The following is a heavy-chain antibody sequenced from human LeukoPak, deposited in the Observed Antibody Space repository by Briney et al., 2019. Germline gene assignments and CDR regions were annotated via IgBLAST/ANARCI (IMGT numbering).Heavy chain of an antibody. D-gene: IGHD7-27*01. CDR2: IKQDGSEK. V-gene: IGHV3-7*03. CDR1: GFTFSSYW. CDR3: AKDLGELTGMGAFDI. Sequence: PGGSLRLSCAASGFTFSSYWMSWVRQAPGKGLEWVANIKQDGSEKYYVDSVKGRFTISRDNAKNSLYLQMNSLRAEDTAVYYCAKDLGELTGMGAFDIWGQGTMVTVSS. J-gene: IGHJ3*02.